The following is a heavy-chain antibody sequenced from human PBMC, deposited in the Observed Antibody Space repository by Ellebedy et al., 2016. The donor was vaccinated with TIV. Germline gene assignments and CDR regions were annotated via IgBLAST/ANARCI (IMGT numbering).Heavy chain of an antibody. J-gene: IGHJ3*02. V-gene: IGHV3-7*01. CDR3: AKDQVGGDGRWVFDI. CDR1: GFTFSIYW. Sequence: GESLKISCAASGFTFSIYWMSWVRQAPGKGLEWVANIKPDGSEKYHVDSVKGRFTVSRDNAKNSLYLQMNSLRAEDTAVYYCAKDQVGGDGRWVFDIWGQGTMVTVSS. D-gene: IGHD3-16*01. CDR2: IKPDGSEK.